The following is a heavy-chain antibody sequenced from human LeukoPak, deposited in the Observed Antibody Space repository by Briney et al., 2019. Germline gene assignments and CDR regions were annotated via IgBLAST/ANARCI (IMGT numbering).Heavy chain of an antibody. CDR3: ASQGYGRSSFFDN. Sequence: SETLSLTCTVSGDSVTTNLYYWGWIRQPPGKGLEWIGNLFHSGTTYYTPSLKSRVSISVDTSKHQFSLKLNSVTAADTAVYYCASQGYGRSSFFDNWGQGTLVTVSS. CDR2: LFHSGTT. V-gene: IGHV4-39*01. CDR1: GDSVTTNLYY. J-gene: IGHJ4*02. D-gene: IGHD6-6*01.